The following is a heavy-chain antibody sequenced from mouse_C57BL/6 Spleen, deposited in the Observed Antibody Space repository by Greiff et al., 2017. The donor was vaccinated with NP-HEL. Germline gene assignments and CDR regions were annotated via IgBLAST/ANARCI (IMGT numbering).Heavy chain of an antibody. Sequence: VQVVESGPGLVQPSQSLSITCTVSGFSLTSYGVHWVRQSPGKGLEWLGVIWRGGSTDYNAAFMSRLSITKDNSKSQVFFKMNSLQADDTAIYYCAKNYDGSRGGWFAYWGQGTLVTVSA. J-gene: IGHJ3*01. V-gene: IGHV2-5*01. CDR1: GFSLTSYG. D-gene: IGHD1-1*01. CDR3: AKNYDGSRGGWFAY. CDR2: IWRGGST.